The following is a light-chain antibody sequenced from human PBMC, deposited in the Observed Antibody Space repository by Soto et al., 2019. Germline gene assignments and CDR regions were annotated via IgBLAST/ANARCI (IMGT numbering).Light chain of an antibody. V-gene: IGKV1-5*03. CDR3: QQLESYPST. Sequence: DIQMTQSPSTLSASVVDRVTITCLASQSISSWLAWYQQKPGKAPKLLIYKASNLESGVPSRFSGSGSGTDFTLTISSLQPEDFATYYCQQLESYPSTFGGGTKVDIK. CDR2: KAS. J-gene: IGKJ4*01. CDR1: QSISSW.